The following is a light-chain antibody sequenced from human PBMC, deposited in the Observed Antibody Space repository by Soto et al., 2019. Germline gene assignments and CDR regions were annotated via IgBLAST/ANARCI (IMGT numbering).Light chain of an antibody. CDR3: CSYAGIYTSVV. CDR2: SNN. V-gene: IGLV1-44*01. J-gene: IGLJ2*01. CDR1: SSNIGSNT. Sequence: QSVLTQPPSTSGTPGQRVTISCSGSSSNIGSNTVNWYQHLPGTAPKLLIYSNNQRPSGVPDRFSGSKSGTSASLAVSGLQSEDEADYYCCSYAGIYTSVVFGGGTKLTVL.